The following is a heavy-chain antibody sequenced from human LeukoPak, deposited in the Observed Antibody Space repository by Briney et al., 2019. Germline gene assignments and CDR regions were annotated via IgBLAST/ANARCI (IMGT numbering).Heavy chain of an antibody. CDR3: ARDYGGSYYGYYYYYGMDV. Sequence: GGSLRLSCAASGFTFSSYSMNWVRQAPGKGLEWVSYISSSSSTIYYADSVKGRFTIPRDNAKNSLYLQMNSLRAEDTAVYYCARDYGGSYYGYYYYYGMDVWGQGTTVTVSS. CDR2: ISSSSSTI. J-gene: IGHJ6*02. D-gene: IGHD1-26*01. CDR1: GFTFSSYS. V-gene: IGHV3-48*01.